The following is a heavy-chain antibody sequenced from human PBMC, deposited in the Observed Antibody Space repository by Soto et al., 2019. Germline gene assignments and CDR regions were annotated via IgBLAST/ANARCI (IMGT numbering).Heavy chain of an antibody. V-gene: IGHV4-61*05. Sequence: PSETLSLTCTVSGGSISSSSYYWSWIRQPPGKGLECLGYISYSGATNYNPSLKSRVTMSIDTSKNQFSLQLNSVTAADTAVYYCARGFAIDWYTYYFDYWGQGPLVTVSS. D-gene: IGHD3-9*01. CDR2: ISYSGAT. CDR1: GGSISSSSYY. CDR3: ARGFAIDWYTYYFDY. J-gene: IGHJ4*02.